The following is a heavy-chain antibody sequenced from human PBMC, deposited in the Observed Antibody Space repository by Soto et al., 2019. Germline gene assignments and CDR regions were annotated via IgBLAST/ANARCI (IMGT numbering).Heavy chain of an antibody. Sequence: ASVKVSCKASGYTFTGYYMHWVRQAPGQGLEWMGWINPNSGGTNYAQKFQGWVTMTRDTSISTAYMELSRLRSDDTAVYYCAKDRRAGGNYGFYSDFWGQGALVTVSS. CDR1: GYTFTGYY. CDR2: INPNSGGT. V-gene: IGHV1-2*04. J-gene: IGHJ4*02. CDR3: AKDRRAGGNYGFYSDF. D-gene: IGHD1-7*01.